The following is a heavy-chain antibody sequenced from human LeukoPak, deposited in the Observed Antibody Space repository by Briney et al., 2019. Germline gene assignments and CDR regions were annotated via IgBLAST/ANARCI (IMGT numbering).Heavy chain of an antibody. J-gene: IGHJ4*02. CDR1: GFTFDDYT. V-gene: IGHV3-43*01. Sequence: GGSLRLSCAASGFTFDDYTMHWVRQAPGKGLEWVSLITWDGGSTYYADSVKGRFTISRDNSKNSLYMQMNSLRTEDTALYYCAKGKNTGSYLSHVDYWGQGTLVTVSS. CDR3: AKGKNTGSYLSHVDY. CDR2: ITWDGGST. D-gene: IGHD3-10*01.